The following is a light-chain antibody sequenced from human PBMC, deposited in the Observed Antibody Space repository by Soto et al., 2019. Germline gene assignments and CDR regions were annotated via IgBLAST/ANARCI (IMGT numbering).Light chain of an antibody. CDR2: EVS. CDR1: SSDVGRYNY. CDR3: SSYAGNSRYV. J-gene: IGLJ1*01. Sequence: VLTQPPSASGSPGQSVTISCTGTSSDVGRYNYISWYQQRPGKAPKLIIYEVSKRPSGVPDRLSGFKYGNTASLTVSGLQAEDEADYYCSSYAGNSRYVFGTGTKVTV. V-gene: IGLV2-8*01.